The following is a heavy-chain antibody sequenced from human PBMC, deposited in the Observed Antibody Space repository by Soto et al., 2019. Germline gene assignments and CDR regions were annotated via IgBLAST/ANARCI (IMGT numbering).Heavy chain of an antibody. D-gene: IGHD3-3*01. CDR3: ARETLSFGSALDV. J-gene: IGHJ6*02. CDR1: GFRFDDYN. CDR2: ITWNGGNK. V-gene: IGHV3-43*01. Sequence: GGSLRLSCAASGFRFDDYNMHWVRRAPGKGLEWVSLITWNGGNKYYEDSVKGRFTISRDGTTQSVSLQMTSLKREDTGVYYCARETLSFGSALDVWGQGTTVTVSS.